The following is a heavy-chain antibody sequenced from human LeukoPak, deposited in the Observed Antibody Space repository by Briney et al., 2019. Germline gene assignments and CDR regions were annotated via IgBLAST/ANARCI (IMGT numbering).Heavy chain of an antibody. Sequence: GGSLRLSCTASGFTVSGSYMSWVRQTPGKGLEWVSIIYSGGNTYYAASVKGRFTISRGDSKNTLLLQMDSLRAEDTAIYYCARDGGFSSYSYWGQGTLVTVSS. J-gene: IGHJ4*02. D-gene: IGHD2-15*01. V-gene: IGHV3-53*01. CDR1: GFTVSGSY. CDR2: IYSGGNT. CDR3: ARDGGFSSYSY.